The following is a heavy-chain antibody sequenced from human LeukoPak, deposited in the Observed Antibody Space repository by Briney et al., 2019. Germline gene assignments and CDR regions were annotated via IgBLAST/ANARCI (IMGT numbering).Heavy chain of an antibody. J-gene: IGHJ3*02. V-gene: IGHV3-30*02. Sequence: GGSLRLSCAASGFTFSSYGMHWVRQAPGKGLEWVAFIRYDGSNKYYADSVKGRFTISRDNSKNTLYLQMNSLRAEDTAVYYCARAPQYCSGGSCYSKAFDIWGQGTMVTVSS. CDR1: GFTFSSYG. CDR3: ARAPQYCSGGSCYSKAFDI. CDR2: IRYDGSNK. D-gene: IGHD2-15*01.